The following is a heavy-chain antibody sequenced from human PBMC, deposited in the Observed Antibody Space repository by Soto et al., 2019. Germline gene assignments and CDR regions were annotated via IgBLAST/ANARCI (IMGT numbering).Heavy chain of an antibody. Sequence: EVQLLESGGGLVQPGGPLRLSCAASGFTFSSYAMSWVRQAPGKGLEWVSAISGSGGSTYYADSVKGRFTISRDNSKNTLYLQMNSLRAEDTAVYYCAKDGGGGNDAFDIWGQGTMVTVSS. D-gene: IGHD1-1*01. J-gene: IGHJ3*02. CDR2: ISGSGGST. CDR1: GFTFSSYA. CDR3: AKDGGGGNDAFDI. V-gene: IGHV3-23*01.